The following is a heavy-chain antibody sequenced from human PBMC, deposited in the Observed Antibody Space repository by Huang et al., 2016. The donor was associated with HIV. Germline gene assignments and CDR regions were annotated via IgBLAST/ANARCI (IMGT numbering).Heavy chain of an antibody. D-gene: IGHD1-26*01. Sequence: EVQLVESGGGLVQPGRSLRLSCTASGFTFGDYAVSWFRQAPGKWLEWVGFIRKKAYGGTAEYAASVIGRFTISRDDSKSIAYLQMNSLKTDDTAVYYCTRVVYSGSYYGFFDYWAQGTLVTVSS. CDR2: IRKKAYGGTA. CDR3: TRVVYSGSYYGFFDY. CDR1: GFTFGDYA. J-gene: IGHJ4*02. V-gene: IGHV3-49*03.